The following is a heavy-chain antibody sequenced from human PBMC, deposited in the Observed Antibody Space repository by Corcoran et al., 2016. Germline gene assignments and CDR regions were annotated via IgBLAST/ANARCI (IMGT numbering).Heavy chain of an antibody. CDR2: ISYDGSNK. J-gene: IGHJ4*02. V-gene: IGHV3-30*03. CDR1: GFTFSSYG. Sequence: QVQLVESGGGVVQPGRSLRLSCAASGFTFSSYGMHWVRQAPGKGLEWVAVISYDGSNKYYADSVKGRFTISRDNSKNTLYLQMNSLRAEETAVYYCACQYSSARGDDYWGQGTLVTVSS. CDR3: ACQYSSARGDDY. D-gene: IGHD6-19*01.